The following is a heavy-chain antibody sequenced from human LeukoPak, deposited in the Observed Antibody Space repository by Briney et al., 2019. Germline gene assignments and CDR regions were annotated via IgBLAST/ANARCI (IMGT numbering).Heavy chain of an antibody. J-gene: IGHJ6*02. D-gene: IGHD3-22*01. CDR1: GYTFTGYY. Sequence: ASVKVSCKASGYTFTGYYMHWVRQAPGQGLEWMGWINPNSGGTNYAQKFQGRVTMTRDTSISTAYMELSRLRSDDTAVCYCARDRMVITPFYYGMDVWGQGTTVTVSS. V-gene: IGHV1-2*02. CDR3: ARDRMVITPFYYGMDV. CDR2: INPNSGGT.